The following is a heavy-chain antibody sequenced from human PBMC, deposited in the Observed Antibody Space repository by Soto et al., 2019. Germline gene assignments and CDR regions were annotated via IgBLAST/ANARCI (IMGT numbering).Heavy chain of an antibody. J-gene: IGHJ3*02. CDR2: IVANGINK. CDR3: VRERGPFDAFDI. Sequence: GSLRLSCAASGXRFSTYCMHWVRQAPGMGLEWVAFIVANGINKCYADSVRGRFTISRDNSKNTLDLQMNSLRAEDTALYYCVRERGPFDAFDIWGLGTMGTVS. CDR1: GXRFSTYC. V-gene: IGHV3-30*02.